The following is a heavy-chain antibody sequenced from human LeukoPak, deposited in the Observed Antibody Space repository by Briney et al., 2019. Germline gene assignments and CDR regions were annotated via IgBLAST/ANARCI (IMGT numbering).Heavy chain of an antibody. CDR2: IYYSGST. Sequence: PSETLSLTCTVSGGSISSYYWSWIRQPPGKGLEWIGYIYYSGSTNYNPSLMSRVTISVDTSKNQFSLKLSSVTAADTAVYYCARGGYCSSTSCYSADNWFDPWGQGTLVTVSS. D-gene: IGHD2-2*01. CDR3: ARGGYCSSTSCYSADNWFDP. CDR1: GGSISSYY. J-gene: IGHJ5*02. V-gene: IGHV4-59*01.